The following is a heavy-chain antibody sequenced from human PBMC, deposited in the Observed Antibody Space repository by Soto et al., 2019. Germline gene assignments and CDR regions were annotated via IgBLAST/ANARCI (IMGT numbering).Heavy chain of an antibody. CDR2: IIPMFPTA. J-gene: IGHJ6*02. V-gene: IGHV1-69*13. CDR1: GGTFSNHA. Sequence: SVKVSCKASGGTFSNHAISWVRQAPGQGLEWVGGIIPMFPTADYAQRFQGRVTITADDSTTTVYMELSGLRSEDTAMYYCARDDATYCGGDCYRYFYYCMDVWGQGTTVTVSS. D-gene: IGHD2-21*02. CDR3: ARDDATYCGGDCYRYFYYCMDV.